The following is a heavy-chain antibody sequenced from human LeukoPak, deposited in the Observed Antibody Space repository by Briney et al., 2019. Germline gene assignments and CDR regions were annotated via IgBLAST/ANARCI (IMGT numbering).Heavy chain of an antibody. CDR2: MNPNSGNT. CDR1: GYTFTSYD. Sequence: ASVKVSCKASGYTFTSYDINWVRQATGQGLEWMGWMNPNSGNTGYAQKFQGRVTITRNTSISTAYMELSSLRSEDTAVYYCARGHFCSGGSCYGRLGWFDPWGQGTLVTVSS. V-gene: IGHV1-8*03. CDR3: ARGHFCSGGSCYGRLGWFDP. D-gene: IGHD2-15*01. J-gene: IGHJ5*02.